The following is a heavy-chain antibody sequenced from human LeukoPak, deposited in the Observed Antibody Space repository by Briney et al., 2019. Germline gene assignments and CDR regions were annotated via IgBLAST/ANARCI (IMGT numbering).Heavy chain of an antibody. V-gene: IGHV3-48*03. CDR2: ISNSGSTM. J-gene: IGHJ4*02. CDR1: GFTFSSYE. Sequence: PGGSLRLSCVASGFTFSSYEMNWVRLAPGKGLEWISYISNSGSTMYYADSVKGRLTISRDNAKNSLYLQMNSLRAEDTAVYYCARSYSSLIGYWGQGTLVIVSS. CDR3: ARSYSSLIGY. D-gene: IGHD6-13*01.